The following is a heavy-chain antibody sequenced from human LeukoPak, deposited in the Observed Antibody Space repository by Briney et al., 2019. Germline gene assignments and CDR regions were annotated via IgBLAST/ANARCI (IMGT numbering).Heavy chain of an antibody. D-gene: IGHD1-26*01. CDR2: INHSGST. V-gene: IGHV4-34*01. CDR1: GGPFSGYY. CDR3: ARGHGVGAAQATNWFDP. Sequence: KPSETLSLTCAVYGGPFSGYYWSWIRQPPGKGLEWIGEINHSGSTNYNPSLKSRVTISVDTSKNQFSLKLSSVTAADTAVYYCARGHGVGAAQATNWFDPWGQGTLVTVSS. J-gene: IGHJ5*02.